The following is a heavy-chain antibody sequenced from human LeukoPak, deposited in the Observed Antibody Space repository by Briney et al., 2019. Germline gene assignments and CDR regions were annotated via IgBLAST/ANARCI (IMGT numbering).Heavy chain of an antibody. CDR3: ASRGYDFWSGWFDP. CDR1: GYSISSGYY. CDR2: IYHSGST. J-gene: IGHJ5*02. V-gene: IGHV4-38-2*02. Sequence: SETLSLTCTVSGYSISSGYYWGWIRPPPGKGLEWIGSIYHSGSTYYNPSLKSRVTISVDTSKNQFSLKLSSVTAADTAVYYCASRGYDFWSGWFDPWGQGTLVTVSS. D-gene: IGHD3-3*01.